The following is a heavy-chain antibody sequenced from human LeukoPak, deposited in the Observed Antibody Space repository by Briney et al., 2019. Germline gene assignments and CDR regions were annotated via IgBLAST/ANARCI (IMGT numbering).Heavy chain of an antibody. V-gene: IGHV1-69*05. Sequence: GASVKASCKASGGTFSSYAISWVRQAPGQGLEWMGGITPIFGTANYAQKFQGRVTITTDESTSTAYMELSSLRAEDTAVYYCATKPLPRYYYDSSGYYYYYYMDVWGKGTTVTVSS. CDR3: ATKPLPRYYYDSSGYYYYYYMDV. CDR1: GGTFSSYA. D-gene: IGHD3-22*01. CDR2: ITPIFGTA. J-gene: IGHJ6*03.